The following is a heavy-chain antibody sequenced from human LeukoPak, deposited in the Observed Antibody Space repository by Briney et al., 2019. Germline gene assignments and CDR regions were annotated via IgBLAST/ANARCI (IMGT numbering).Heavy chain of an antibody. CDR2: INQDGSEE. D-gene: IGHD5-12*01. Sequence: GGSLRLSCAASGFTFSNYWMTWVRQAPGKGLEWVAHINQDGSEEHYMDSVKARFTISRDNAKNSLSLQMNSLRAEDTAVYYCVRDGGVSGYDLLDYWGRGTSVTVSS. V-gene: IGHV3-7*01. CDR1: GFTFSNYW. J-gene: IGHJ4*02. CDR3: VRDGGVSGYDLLDY.